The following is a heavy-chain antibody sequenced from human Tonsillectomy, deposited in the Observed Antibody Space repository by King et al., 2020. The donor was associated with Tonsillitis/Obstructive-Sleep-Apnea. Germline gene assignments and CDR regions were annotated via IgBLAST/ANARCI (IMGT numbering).Heavy chain of an antibody. V-gene: IGHV3-53*01. CDR2: IYSGGST. Sequence: VQLVESGGGLIQPGGSLRLSCAASGFTVSSNYMSWVRQAPGKGLEWVSAIYSGGSTYSADSVKGRFTISMDNSKNTLDLQMNSLRAEDTAVYYCARATYYDFWSGYVNYMDVWGKGTMVTVSS. J-gene: IGHJ6*03. CDR1: GFTVSSNY. D-gene: IGHD3-3*01. CDR3: ARATYYDFWSGYVNYMDV.